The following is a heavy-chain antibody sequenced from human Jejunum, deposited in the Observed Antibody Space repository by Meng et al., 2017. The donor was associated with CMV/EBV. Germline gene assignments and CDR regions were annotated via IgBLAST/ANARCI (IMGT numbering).Heavy chain of an antibody. J-gene: IGHJ4*02. CDR3: VKDYEGYHYGYPDF. CDR2: ISWNSGDI. D-gene: IGHD5-18*01. V-gene: IGHV3-9*01. Sequence: GFKVDDYAMDWIRQVSGKGLEWFSSISWNSGDIGYADSVRGRFTVSRDNSKQFLYLQMNSLRVDDTGVYYCVKDYEGYHYGYPDFWGQGTVVTVSS. CDR1: GFKVDDYA.